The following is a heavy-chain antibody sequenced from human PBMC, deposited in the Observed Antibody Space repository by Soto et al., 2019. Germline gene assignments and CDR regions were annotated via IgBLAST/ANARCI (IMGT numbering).Heavy chain of an antibody. CDR1: GFTFSSYD. Sequence: PGGSLRLSCAASGFTFSSYDMHWVRQATGKGLEWVSAIGTAGDTYYPGSVKGRFTISRENAKNSLYLQMNSLRAEDTAVYYCARDSVRYGMDVWGQGTTVTVSS. CDR3: ARDSVRYGMDV. J-gene: IGHJ6*02. V-gene: IGHV3-13*01. CDR2: IGTAGDT.